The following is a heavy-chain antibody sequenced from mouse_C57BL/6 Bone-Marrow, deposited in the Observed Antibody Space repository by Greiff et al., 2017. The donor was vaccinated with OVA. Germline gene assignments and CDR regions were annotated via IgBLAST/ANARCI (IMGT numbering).Heavy chain of an antibody. D-gene: IGHD2-4*01. Sequence: EVKVVESGGGLVKPGGSLKLSCAASGFTFSSYAMSWVRQTPEKRLAWVATISDGGSYTYYPANVKGRFTISRDNAKNNLYLQMSHLKSEDTAMYYCARADDSYWYFDVWGTGTTVTVSS. CDR3: ARADDSYWYFDV. V-gene: IGHV5-4*03. CDR1: GFTFSSYA. CDR2: ISDGGSYT. J-gene: IGHJ1*03.